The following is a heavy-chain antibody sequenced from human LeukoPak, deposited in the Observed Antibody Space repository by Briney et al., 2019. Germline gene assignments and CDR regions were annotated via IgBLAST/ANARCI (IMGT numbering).Heavy chain of an antibody. CDR2: INHSGST. V-gene: IGHV4-34*01. CDR3: AREMVRPGGAKDDY. J-gene: IGHJ4*02. Sequence: PSETLSLTCAVYGGSFSGYYWSWIRQPPGKGLEWIGEINHSGSTNYNPSLKSRVTISVDTSKIQFSLKLSSVTAADTAVYYCAREMVRPGGAKDDYWGQGTLVTVSS. CDR1: GGSFSGYY. D-gene: IGHD3-10*01.